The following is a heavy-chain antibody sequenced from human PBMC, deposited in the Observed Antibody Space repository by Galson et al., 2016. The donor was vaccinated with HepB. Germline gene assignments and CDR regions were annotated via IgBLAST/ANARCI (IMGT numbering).Heavy chain of an antibody. J-gene: IGHJ4*02. V-gene: IGHV4-39*01. Sequence: SETLSLTCSVSGGSISSSSYSWGWIRQPPGKGLEWIGNSDYSGKTSYNPAHKSRVTIYVDTSKRQYSLNLRSLTAADTAVYYCARTYGDYVPIDFWGQGTLVTVSS. CDR2: SDYSGKT. CDR3: ARTYGDYVPIDF. CDR1: GGSISSSSYS. D-gene: IGHD4-17*01.